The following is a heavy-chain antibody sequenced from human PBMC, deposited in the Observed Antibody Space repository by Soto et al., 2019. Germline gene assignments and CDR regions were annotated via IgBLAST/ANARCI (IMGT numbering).Heavy chain of an antibody. D-gene: IGHD6-13*01. J-gene: IGHJ2*01. V-gene: IGHV3-23*01. Sequence: EVQLLESGGGLVQPGGSLRLACAASGLTFSRYTMGWVRQAPGKGLEWVSAIIASGVITYYADSVKGRFTISRDNSNNTVYLQMNSLRAEDTAVYYCAKDLRGPEDGTWYFDLWGRGTLVTVSS. CDR1: GLTFSRYT. CDR2: IIASGVIT. CDR3: AKDLRGPEDGTWYFDL.